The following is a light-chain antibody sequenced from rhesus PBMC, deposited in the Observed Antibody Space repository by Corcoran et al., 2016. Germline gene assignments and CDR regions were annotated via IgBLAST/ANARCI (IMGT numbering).Light chain of an antibody. CDR2: EVS. V-gene: IGLV2-13*02. CDR1: SSDIGGYNR. J-gene: IGLJ1*01. CDR3: SSYASSSAFI. Sequence: QAALTQSPSVSGSPGQSVTISYTGTSSDIGGYNRVSWYQQHPGKAPKLMIYEVSKRPSGVSDRFSGSKSGNTASLTISGLQAEDEADYYCSSYASSSAFIFGAGTRLTVL.